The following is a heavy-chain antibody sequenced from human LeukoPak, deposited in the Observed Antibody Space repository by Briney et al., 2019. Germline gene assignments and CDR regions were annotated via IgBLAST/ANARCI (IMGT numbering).Heavy chain of an antibody. V-gene: IGHV3-21*01. D-gene: IGHD6-19*01. CDR1: GFTFSSYS. J-gene: IGHJ4*02. CDR3: ARDYDSSGWYIY. Sequence: PGGSLRLSCAASGFTFSSYSMNWVRQAPGKGLEWVSSISSSSSYIYYADSANGRFTISRDNAKNSLYLQMNSLRAEDTAVYYCARDYDSSGWYIYWGQGTLVTVSS. CDR2: ISSSSSYI.